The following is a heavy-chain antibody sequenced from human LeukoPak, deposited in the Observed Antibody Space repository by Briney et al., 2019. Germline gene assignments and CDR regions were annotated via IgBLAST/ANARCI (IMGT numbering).Heavy chain of an antibody. J-gene: IGHJ5*02. CDR3: ARDTTGNNWFDP. CDR2: IYYSGST. Sequence: SDTLSLTCTVSGGSISSYYWSWLRQPPGKGLEWIGYIYYSGSTNYNPSLKSRVTISVDTSKNQFSLKLSSVTAADTAVYYCARDTTGNNWFDPWGQGTLVTVSS. D-gene: IGHD1-1*01. V-gene: IGHV4-59*01. CDR1: GGSISSYY.